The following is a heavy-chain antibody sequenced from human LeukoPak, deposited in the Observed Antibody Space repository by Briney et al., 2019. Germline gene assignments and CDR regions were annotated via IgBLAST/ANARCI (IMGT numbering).Heavy chain of an antibody. J-gene: IGHJ3*02. CDR2: IYHSGST. Sequence: SETLSLTCTVSGYSISSDYYWGWIRQPPGKGLEWIGSIYHSGSTYYNPSLKSRVTISVDTSKNQFSLKLSSVTAADTAVYYCARLIWFGGVFDIWGQGSMVTVSS. CDR3: ARLIWFGGVFDI. CDR1: GYSISSDYY. V-gene: IGHV4-38-2*02. D-gene: IGHD3-10*01.